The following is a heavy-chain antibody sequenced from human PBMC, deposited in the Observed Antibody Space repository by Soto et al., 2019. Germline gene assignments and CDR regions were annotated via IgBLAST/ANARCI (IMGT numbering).Heavy chain of an antibody. J-gene: IGHJ4*02. D-gene: IGHD3-10*01. V-gene: IGHV3-30-3*01. CDR3: ARPDYGSGSYPDY. CDR2: ISYDGSNK. Sequence: QVQLVESGGGVVQPGRSLRLSCAASGCTFSSYAMQWVRQAPGKGLEWVAVISYDGSNKYYADSVKGRFTISRDNSKNTLYLQMNSLRAEDTAVYYCARPDYGSGSYPDYWGQGTLVTVSS. CDR1: GCTFSSYA.